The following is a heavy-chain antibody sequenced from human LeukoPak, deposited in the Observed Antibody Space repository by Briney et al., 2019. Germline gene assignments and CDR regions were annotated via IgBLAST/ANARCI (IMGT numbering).Heavy chain of an antibody. D-gene: IGHD6-13*01. CDR3: ARGSSSWYDYYYMDV. Sequence: SETLSLTCAVYGGSFSGYYWSWIRQPPGKGLEWIGEINHSGSTNYNPSLKSRVTISVDTSKNQFSLKLSSVTAADTAVYYCARGSSSWYDYYYMDVWGKGTTVTVSS. V-gene: IGHV4-34*01. J-gene: IGHJ6*03. CDR2: INHSGST. CDR1: GGSFSGYY.